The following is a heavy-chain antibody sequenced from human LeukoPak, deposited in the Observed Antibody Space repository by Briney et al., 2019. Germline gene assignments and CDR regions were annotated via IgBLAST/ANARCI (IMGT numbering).Heavy chain of an antibody. CDR1: GYTFTSYY. J-gene: IGHJ4*02. V-gene: IGHV1-46*01. D-gene: IGHD3-3*01. Sequence: GASVKVSCKASGYTFTSYYMHWVRQAPGQGLEWMGIINPSGGSTSYAQKFQGRVTMTRDTSTSTVYMELSSLRSEDTAVYYCARDEVRSMDYDLWSGYYVSGGTDYWGQGTLVTVSS. CDR3: ARDEVRSMDYDLWSGYYVSGGTDY. CDR2: INPSGGST.